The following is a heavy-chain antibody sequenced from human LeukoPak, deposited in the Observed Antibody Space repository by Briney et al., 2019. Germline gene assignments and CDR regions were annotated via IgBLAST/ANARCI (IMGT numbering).Heavy chain of an antibody. Sequence: SVKVSCKASGGTFISYAINWVRQAPGQGLEWMGGIIPIFGTASYAQEFQGRVTITADESTSTAYMELSSLRSDDTAVYYCARPSGTPAAMNYYYGMDVWGQGTTVTVSS. D-gene: IGHD2-2*01. CDR3: ARPSGTPAAMNYYYGMDV. V-gene: IGHV1-69*13. CDR2: IIPIFGTA. J-gene: IGHJ6*02. CDR1: GGTFISYA.